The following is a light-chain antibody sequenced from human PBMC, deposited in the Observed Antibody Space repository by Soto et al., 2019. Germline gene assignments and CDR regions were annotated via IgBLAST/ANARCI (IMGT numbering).Light chain of an antibody. CDR1: RSDVGSGSHNL. J-gene: IGLJ1*01. Sequence: QSVLTQPASVSGSPGQSITISCAGTRSDVGSGSHNLVPWYQHRPGKAPKLMIYEGSKRPSGVSNRFSGSKSGSMASLTISGLQAEDEAYYYCCSYAGSFTYVFGTGTKVTVL. CDR3: CSYAGSFTYV. CDR2: EGS. V-gene: IGLV2-23*01.